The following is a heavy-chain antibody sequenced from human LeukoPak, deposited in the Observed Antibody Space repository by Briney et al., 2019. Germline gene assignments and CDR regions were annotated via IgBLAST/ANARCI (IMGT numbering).Heavy chain of an antibody. V-gene: IGHV3-30-3*01. CDR3: ARESSSRGPGWFDP. J-gene: IGHJ5*02. D-gene: IGHD6-13*01. CDR2: ISYDGSNK. Sequence: GGPLRLSCAASGFTFSSYAMHWVRQAPGKGLEWVAVISYDGSNKYYADSVKGRFTISRDNSKNTLYLQMNSLRAEDTAVYYCARESSSRGPGWFDPWGQGTLVTVSS. CDR1: GFTFSSYA.